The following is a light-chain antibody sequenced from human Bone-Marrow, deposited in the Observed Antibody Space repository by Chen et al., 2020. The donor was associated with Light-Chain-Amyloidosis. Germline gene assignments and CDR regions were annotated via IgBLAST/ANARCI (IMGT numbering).Light chain of an antibody. J-gene: IGLJ3*02. CDR2: DDI. V-gene: IGLV3-21*02. CDR1: NIGSTS. CDR3: QVWDRSSDRPV. Sequence: SYVLTQSSSVSVAPGQTATIACGGNNIGSTSVHWYQQTPGQAPLLVVYDDIDRPSGIPVRLSGSNAGNTATLTISRVEAGDEADYYCQVWDRSSDRPVFGGGTKLTVL.